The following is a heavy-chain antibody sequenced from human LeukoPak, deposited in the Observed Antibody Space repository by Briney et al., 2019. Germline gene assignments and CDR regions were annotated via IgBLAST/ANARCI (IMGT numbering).Heavy chain of an antibody. J-gene: IGHJ4*02. CDR2: IYDSGST. CDR3: AREGEYFDY. Sequence: PSETLSLTCSVSGGSISRSSYFWAWIRQPPGKGLEWIGSIYDSGSTYYHPSLKSRVTISVDTSKNLFSLMLTSVTAADTAVYYCAREGEYFDYWGQGTLVTVSS. V-gene: IGHV4-39*07. CDR1: GGSISRSSYF.